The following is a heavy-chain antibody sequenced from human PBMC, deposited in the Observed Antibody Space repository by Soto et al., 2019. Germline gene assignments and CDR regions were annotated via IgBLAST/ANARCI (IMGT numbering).Heavy chain of an antibody. CDR3: ATPAESTTVVPYYYGMDV. CDR1: GFTFSSYG. D-gene: IGHD4-17*01. Sequence: QVQLVESGGGVVQPGRSLRLSCAASGFTFSSYGMHWVRQAPGKGLEWVAVISYDGSNKYYADSVKGRFTISRDNSKNTLYLQMNSLRAEDTAVYYCATPAESTTVVPYYYGMDVWGQGTTVTVSS. CDR2: ISYDGSNK. J-gene: IGHJ6*02. V-gene: IGHV3-30*03.